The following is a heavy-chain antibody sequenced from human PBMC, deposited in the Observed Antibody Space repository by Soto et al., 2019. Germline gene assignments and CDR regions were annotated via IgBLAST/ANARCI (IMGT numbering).Heavy chain of an antibody. CDR3: ARVPDY. CDR2: XYHXXSK. CDR1: GGSISSGGYS. D-gene: IGHD2-2*01. V-gene: IGHV4-30-2*01. J-gene: IGHJ4*02. Sequence: TLSLTCAVSGGSISSGGYSWSWIRQPXXXXXXXIXXXYHXXSKXXXXXXXSXXXXXXARSKNNFSMKLSSVTAADTAVYYCARVPDYWGQGIMVTVYS.